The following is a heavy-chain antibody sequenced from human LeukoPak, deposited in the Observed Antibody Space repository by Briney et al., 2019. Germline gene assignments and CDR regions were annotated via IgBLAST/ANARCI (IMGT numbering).Heavy chain of an antibody. J-gene: IGHJ3*02. CDR2: MNPNSGNT. D-gene: IGHD1-1*01. V-gene: IGHV1-8*03. CDR3: ASSTTGTTGDAFDI. Sequence: ASVKVSCKASGYTFTSYDINWVRQATGQGLAWMGWMNPNSGNTGYAQKFQGRVTITRTTSISTAYMELSSLRSEDTAVYYCASSTTGTTGDAFDIWGQGTMVTVSS. CDR1: GYTFTSYD.